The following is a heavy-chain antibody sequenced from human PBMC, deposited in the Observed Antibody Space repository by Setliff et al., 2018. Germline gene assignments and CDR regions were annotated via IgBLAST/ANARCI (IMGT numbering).Heavy chain of an antibody. CDR2: IYYSGST. CDR1: GGSISSSSYY. J-gene: IGHJ4*02. V-gene: IGHV4-39*01. CDR3: AGLYYYGSGSYPAPIDY. D-gene: IGHD3-10*01. Sequence: SETLSLTCTVSGGSISSSSYYWGWIRQPPGKGLEWIGSIYYSGSTYYNPSLKSRVTISVDTSKNQFSLKLSSVTAADTAVYYCAGLYYYGSGSYPAPIDYWGQGTLVTV.